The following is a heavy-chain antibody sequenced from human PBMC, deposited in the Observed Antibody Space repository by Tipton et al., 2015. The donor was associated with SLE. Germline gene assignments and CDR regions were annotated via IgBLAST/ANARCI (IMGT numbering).Heavy chain of an antibody. CDR3: GADLLTTNLEY. Sequence: QVQLVQSGAEVKKPGSSVKVSCKASGGTFNSNSFSWVRQAPGQGLEWMGRIILNLDVANYAQKFQGRVAITADKSTSTVYMELYSLRSEDTAVYYCGADLLTTNLEYWGQGTLVTVSA. CDR1: GGTFNSNS. J-gene: IGHJ4*02. CDR2: IILNLDVA. V-gene: IGHV1-69*09. D-gene: IGHD5-12*01.